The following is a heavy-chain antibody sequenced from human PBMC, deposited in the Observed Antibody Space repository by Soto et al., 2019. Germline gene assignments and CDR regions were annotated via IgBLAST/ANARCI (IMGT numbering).Heavy chain of an antibody. CDR1: AGIFISYA. Sequence: EAPVKGSCKASAGIFISYAISWLRHTPRQGLEWMGGIIPIFGTANYAQKFQGRVTITADDSTSTAYMELNSLIAEDTAMYYCARVHHSTLAAAGKLSNIFYYYYGMDVWGQGTTVTVSS. J-gene: IGHJ6*02. CDR3: ARVHHSTLAAAGKLSNIFYYYYGMDV. CDR2: IIPIFGTA. V-gene: IGHV1-69*13. D-gene: IGHD6-13*01.